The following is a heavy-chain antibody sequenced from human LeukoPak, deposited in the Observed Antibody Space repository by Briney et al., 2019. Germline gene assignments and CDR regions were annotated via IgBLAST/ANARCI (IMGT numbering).Heavy chain of an antibody. V-gene: IGHV4-34*01. Sequence: SETLSLTCAVYGGSFSGYYWSWIRQPPGKGLEWIGEINHSGSTNYNPSLKSRVTISVDTSNNQFSLKLSSVTAADTAVYYCANKRPYSSGWYDGYFDYWGQGTLVTVSS. CDR1: GGSFSGYY. D-gene: IGHD6-19*01. CDR3: ANKRPYSSGWYDGYFDY. CDR2: INHSGST. J-gene: IGHJ4*02.